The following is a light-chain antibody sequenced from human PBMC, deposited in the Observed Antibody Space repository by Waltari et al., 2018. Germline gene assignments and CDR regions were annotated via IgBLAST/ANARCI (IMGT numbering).Light chain of an antibody. CDR3: GTRDTGLSAWV. Sequence: QSVLTQPPSVSAAPGQRVTISCSGSSSNIGNNYVSWYKQLPGTAPKLLIYDTNERPSGSPDRFSGSKSGTSATLDITGLQTGDEADYYCGTRDTGLSAWVFGGGTKVTVL. CDR1: SSNIGNNY. CDR2: DTN. V-gene: IGLV1-51*01. J-gene: IGLJ2*01.